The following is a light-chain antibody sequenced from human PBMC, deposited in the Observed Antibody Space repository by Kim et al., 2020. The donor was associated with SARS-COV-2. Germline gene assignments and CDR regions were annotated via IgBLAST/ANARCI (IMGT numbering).Light chain of an antibody. Sequence: SPGERAPLSCRASQSVSSNLAWYQQNPGQAPRLLIYGASTRATGIPARFSGSGSGTEFTLTISSLQSEDFAVYYCQQYNNWPPWTFGQGTKVDIK. V-gene: IGKV3-15*01. J-gene: IGKJ1*01. CDR3: QQYNNWPPWT. CDR2: GAS. CDR1: QSVSSN.